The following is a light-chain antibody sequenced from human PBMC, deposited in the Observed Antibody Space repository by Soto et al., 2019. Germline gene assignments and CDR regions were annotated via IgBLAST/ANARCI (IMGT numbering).Light chain of an antibody. CDR3: QEYGRSPLT. J-gene: IGKJ4*01. CDR1: QSVSSSY. Sequence: EIVLTQSPGTLSLSPGERATLSCRASQSVSSSYLAWYQQKPGQAPRLLIYGASSRATGTPDRFSGRGSGTDFTLTISRLETEDFAVYYCQEYGRSPLTFGGGTKVEIK. V-gene: IGKV3-20*01. CDR2: GAS.